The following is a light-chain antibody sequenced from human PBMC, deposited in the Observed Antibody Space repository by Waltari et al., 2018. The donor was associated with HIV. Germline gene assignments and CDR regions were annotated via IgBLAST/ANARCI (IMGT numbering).Light chain of an antibody. Sequence: QSALTQPRSVSGSPGQSVTISCTGTSSDVGGYNYVSWYQQHPGKAPKLMIYDVCQRPSGVPDRFSASKSGNTASLTISGLQAEDDADYFCCSYAGNPYVFGTGTKVTVL. CDR2: DVC. CDR1: SSDVGGYNY. V-gene: IGLV2-11*01. CDR3: CSYAGNPYV. J-gene: IGLJ1*01.